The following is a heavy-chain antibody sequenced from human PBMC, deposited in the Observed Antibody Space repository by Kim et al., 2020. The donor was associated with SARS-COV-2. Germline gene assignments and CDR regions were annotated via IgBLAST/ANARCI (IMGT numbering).Heavy chain of an antibody. J-gene: IGHJ6*02. CDR3: ARILGSTSPWQSSRVRGRYGMDV. CDR2: INHSGST. Sequence: SETLSLTCAVYGGSFSGYYWSWIRQPPGKGLEWIGEINHSGSTNYNPSLKSRVTISVDTSKNQFSLKLSSVTAADTAVYYCARILGSTSPWQSSRVRGRYGMDVWGQGTTVTVSS. V-gene: IGHV4-34*01. D-gene: IGHD2-2*01. CDR1: GGSFSGYY.